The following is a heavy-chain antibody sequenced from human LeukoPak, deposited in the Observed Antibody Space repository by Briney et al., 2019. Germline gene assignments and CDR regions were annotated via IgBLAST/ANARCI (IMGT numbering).Heavy chain of an antibody. V-gene: IGHV4-34*01. J-gene: IGHJ6*03. CDR1: GGSFSVYY. CDR3: ARVLQQCYYYYMDV. CDR2: INHSGST. D-gene: IGHD5-18*01. Sequence: SETLSLTCAVCGGSFSVYYWSWIRQPPGKGLEWIGEINHSGSTNYNPSLKSRVTISVDTSKNQFSLKLSSVTAADTAVYYCARVLQQCYYYYMDVWGKGTTVTVSS.